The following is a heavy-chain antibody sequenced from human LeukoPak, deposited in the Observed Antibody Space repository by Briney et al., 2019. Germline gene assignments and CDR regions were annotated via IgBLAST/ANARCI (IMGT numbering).Heavy chain of an antibody. D-gene: IGHD2-2*01. CDR3: ASLGYCSSTSCANYYYYYMDV. CDR1: GGTFSSYA. J-gene: IGHJ6*03. CDR2: IIPIFGTA. V-gene: IGHV1-69*01. Sequence: SVKVSCKASGGTFSSYAISWVRQAPGQGLEWMGGIIPIFGTANYAQKFQGRVTITADESTSTAYMELSSLRSEDTAVYYCASLGYCSSTSCANYYYYYMDVWGKGTTVTVSS.